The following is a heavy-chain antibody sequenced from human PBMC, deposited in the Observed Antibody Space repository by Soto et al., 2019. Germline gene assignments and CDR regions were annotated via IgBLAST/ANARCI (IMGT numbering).Heavy chain of an antibody. CDR3: ARAEKYGIHYFDY. V-gene: IGHV4-59*02. Sequence: SETLSLTCTVTGDSVNSYYWSWMRQPPGKGLECMGYVYYSGSTNYNPSLKSRVTISVDTSKNQISLRLKSVTAADTAVYYCARAEKYGIHYFDYWGQGSLVTVS. J-gene: IGHJ4*02. CDR2: VYYSGST. CDR1: GDSVNSYY. D-gene: IGHD2-8*01.